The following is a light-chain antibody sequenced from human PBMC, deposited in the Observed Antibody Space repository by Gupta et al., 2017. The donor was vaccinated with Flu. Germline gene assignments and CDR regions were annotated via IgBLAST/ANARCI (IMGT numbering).Light chain of an antibody. Sequence: SVLTPPPPVSSVPGQKVTISCSGSSSNIGNNYVSWYQQLPGTAPKLLIYENNKRPSGIPDRFSGSKSGTSATLGITGLQTGDEADYYCGTWDSSLSAVVFGGGTKLTVL. CDR1: SSNIGNNY. CDR2: ENN. J-gene: IGLJ2*01. V-gene: IGLV1-51*02. CDR3: GTWDSSLSAVV.